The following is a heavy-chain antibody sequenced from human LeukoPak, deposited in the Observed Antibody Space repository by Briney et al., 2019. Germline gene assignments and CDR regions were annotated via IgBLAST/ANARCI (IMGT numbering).Heavy chain of an antibody. V-gene: IGHV3-43*02. Sequence: GGWLRLSCAGSGWTLDDYVRHWVRQARGRGRYGVGLISWDGGSTYYPDSVKGRFTTCRANTKTSQYLPMNSLRTEDTALYYCAKDRGTKFDWFYGMDAWGHGATVTVSP. D-gene: IGHD3-9*01. CDR2: ISWDGGST. CDR3: AKDRGTKFDWFYGMDA. CDR1: GWTLDDYV. J-gene: IGHJ6*01.